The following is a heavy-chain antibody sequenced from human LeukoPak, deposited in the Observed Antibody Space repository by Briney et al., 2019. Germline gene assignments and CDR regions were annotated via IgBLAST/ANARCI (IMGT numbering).Heavy chain of an antibody. CDR3: ARDLYDRSGYYYVYFDY. J-gene: IGHJ4*02. V-gene: IGHV3-30*02. Sequence: GGSLRLSCAASGFTFSSYGMHWVRQAPGKGLEWVAFIRYDGSNKYYADSVKGRFTISRDNAKNSLYLQMNSLRAEDTAVYYCARDLYDRSGYYYVYFDYWGQGTLVTVSS. CDR1: GFTFSSYG. CDR2: IRYDGSNK. D-gene: IGHD3-22*01.